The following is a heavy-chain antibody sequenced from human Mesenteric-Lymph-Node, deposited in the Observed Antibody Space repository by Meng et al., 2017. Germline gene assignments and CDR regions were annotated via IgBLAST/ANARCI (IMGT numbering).Heavy chain of an antibody. D-gene: IGHD3-10*01. J-gene: IGHJ5*02. CDR3: ARDLIYYGSGSYITLWFDP. V-gene: IGHV3-11*01. CDR2: ISSSGSTI. CDR1: GFTFSDYY. Sequence: GGSLRLSCAASGFTFSDYYMSWIRQAPGKGLEWVSYISSSGSTIYYADSVKGRFTISRDNAKNSLYLQMNSLRAEDTAVYYCARDLIYYGSGSYITLWFDPWGQGTLVTVSS.